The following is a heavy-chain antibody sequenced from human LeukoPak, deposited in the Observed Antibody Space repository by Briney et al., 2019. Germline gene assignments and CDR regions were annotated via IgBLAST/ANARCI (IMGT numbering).Heavy chain of an antibody. CDR1: GYSISSGYY. CDR3: ARGLGRQQLVSPFDY. D-gene: IGHD6-13*01. V-gene: IGHV4-38-2*02. J-gene: IGHJ4*02. Sequence: SETLSLTCTVSGYSISSGYYWGWIRQPPGKGLEWLASIYHSGTIYYNPSLKSRVTISVDTSKNQFSLKLTSVTAADTAVYYCARGLGRQQLVSPFDYWGQGTLVTVSS. CDR2: IYHSGTI.